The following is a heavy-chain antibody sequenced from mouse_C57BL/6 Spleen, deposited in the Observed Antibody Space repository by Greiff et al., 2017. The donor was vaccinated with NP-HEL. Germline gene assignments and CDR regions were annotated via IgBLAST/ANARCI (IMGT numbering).Heavy chain of an antibody. V-gene: IGHV5-16*01. CDR1: GFTFSDYY. J-gene: IGHJ4*01. CDR3: ARERGAMDY. Sequence: EVQVVESEGGLVQPGSSMKLSCTASGFTFSDYYMAWVRPVPEKGLEWVANINYDGSSTYYLDSLKSRFIISRDNAKNILYLQMSSQKYEDTATYYCARERGAMDYWGQGTSVTVSS. CDR2: INYDGSST.